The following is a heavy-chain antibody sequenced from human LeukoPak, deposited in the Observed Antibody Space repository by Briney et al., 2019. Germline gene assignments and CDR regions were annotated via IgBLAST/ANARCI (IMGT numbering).Heavy chain of an antibody. V-gene: IGHV1-2*02. J-gene: IGHJ4*02. Sequence: ASVKVSCKASGYTFTSYYMHWVRQAPGQGLEWMGWINPNSGGTNYAQKFQGRVTMTRDTSISTAYMELSRLRSDDTAVYYCARGYCSSTSCQGGYWGQGTLVTVSS. CDR3: ARGYCSSTSCQGGY. CDR1: GYTFTSYY. D-gene: IGHD2-2*01. CDR2: INPNSGGT.